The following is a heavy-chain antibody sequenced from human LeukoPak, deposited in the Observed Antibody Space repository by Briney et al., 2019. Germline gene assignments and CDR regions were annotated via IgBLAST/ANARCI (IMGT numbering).Heavy chain of an antibody. CDR3: ARHSFCNGDYVPISTCSWYFDL. CDR2: IYSSGTT. CDR1: GVSISTSVFY. Sequence: SETLSLTCSVSGVSISTSVFYWGWIRQPPGKGLEWIGTIYSSGTTFYNPSLESRVTISVDTSKNQFSLKLSSVTAADTAVYYCARHSFCNGDYVPISTCSWYFDLWGRGTLVTVSS. J-gene: IGHJ2*01. V-gene: IGHV4-39*01. D-gene: IGHD4-17*01.